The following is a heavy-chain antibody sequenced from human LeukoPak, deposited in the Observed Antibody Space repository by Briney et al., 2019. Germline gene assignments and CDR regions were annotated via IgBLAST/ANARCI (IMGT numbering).Heavy chain of an antibody. CDR2: ISYDGSNK. D-gene: IGHD2-8*01. V-gene: IGHV3-30-3*01. J-gene: IGHJ5*02. CDR1: GFTFSSYA. Sequence: PGGSLRLSCAASGFTFSSYAMHWVRQAPGKGLEWVAVISYDGSNKCYADSVKGRFTISRDNSKNTLYLQMNSLRAEDTAVYYCARPYIGYCTNGACPNWFDPWGQGTLVTVSS. CDR3: ARPYIGYCTNGACPNWFDP.